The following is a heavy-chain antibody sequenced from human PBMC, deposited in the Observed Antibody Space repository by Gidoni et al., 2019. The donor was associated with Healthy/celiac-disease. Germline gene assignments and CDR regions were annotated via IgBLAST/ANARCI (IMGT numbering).Heavy chain of an antibody. V-gene: IGHV3-30*18. CDR3: AKEGRDTAMTDYYYYGMDV. CDR2: ISYDGSNK. J-gene: IGHJ6*02. CDR1: GFTFSSYG. Sequence: QVQLVESGVGVVQPGRSLRLSCAASGFTFSSYGMHWVRQAPGKGLEWVAVISYDGSNKYYADSVKGRFTISRDNSKNTLYQQMNSLRAEDTAVYYCAKEGRDTAMTDYYYYGMDVWGQGTTVTVSS. D-gene: IGHD5-18*01.